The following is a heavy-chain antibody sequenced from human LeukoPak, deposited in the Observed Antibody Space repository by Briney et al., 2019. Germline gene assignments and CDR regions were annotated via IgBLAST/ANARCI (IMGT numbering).Heavy chain of an antibody. D-gene: IGHD5-18*01. CDR3: ARVFRGYSSPEGFDP. Sequence: ASVKVSCKASGYTFTTYAMNWVRQATGQGLEWMGWMNPNSGNTGYAQKFQGRVTITRNTSISTAYMELSSLRSEDTAVYYCARVFRGYSSPEGFDPWGQGTLVTVSS. CDR1: GYTFTTYA. CDR2: MNPNSGNT. V-gene: IGHV1-8*03. J-gene: IGHJ5*02.